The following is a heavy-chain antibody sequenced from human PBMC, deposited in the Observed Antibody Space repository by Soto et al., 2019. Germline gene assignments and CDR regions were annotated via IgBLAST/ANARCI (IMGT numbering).Heavy chain of an antibody. V-gene: IGHV4-34*01. CDR3: ARGGFGSKVAAAGSIFDY. Sequence: SETLSLTCAVYGGSFSGYYWSWIRQPPGKGLEWIGEINHSGSTNYNPSLKSRVTISVDTSKNQFSLKLSSVTAADTAVYYCARGGFGSKVAAAGSIFDYWGQGTLVTVSS. D-gene: IGHD6-13*01. CDR2: INHSGST. J-gene: IGHJ4*02. CDR1: GGSFSGYY.